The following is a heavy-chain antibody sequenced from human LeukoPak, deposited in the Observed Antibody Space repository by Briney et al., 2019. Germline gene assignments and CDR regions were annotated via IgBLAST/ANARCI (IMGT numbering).Heavy chain of an antibody. Sequence: GESLKISCKGSGYSFTSYWIGWVCQMPGKGLEWMGIIYSGDSDTRYSSSFQGQVTISADKSISTAYLQWGSLKASDTAMYYCARHSSVAGNFDYWGQGTLVTVSS. CDR3: ARHSSVAGNFDY. J-gene: IGHJ4*02. CDR2: IYSGDSDT. V-gene: IGHV5-51*01. CDR1: GYSFTSYW. D-gene: IGHD6-19*01.